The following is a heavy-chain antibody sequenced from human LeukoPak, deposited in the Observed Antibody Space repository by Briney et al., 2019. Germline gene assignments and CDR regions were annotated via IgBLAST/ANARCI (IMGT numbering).Heavy chain of an antibody. Sequence: PGGSLRLSCAASGFTFSSYWMSWVRQAPGKGLEWVSAISGSGGSTYYADSVKGRFTISRDNSKNTLYLQMNSLRAEDTAVYYCASLWFRANDAFDIWGQGTMVTVSS. CDR3: ASLWFRANDAFDI. J-gene: IGHJ3*02. V-gene: IGHV3-23*01. D-gene: IGHD3-10*01. CDR1: GFTFSSYW. CDR2: ISGSGGST.